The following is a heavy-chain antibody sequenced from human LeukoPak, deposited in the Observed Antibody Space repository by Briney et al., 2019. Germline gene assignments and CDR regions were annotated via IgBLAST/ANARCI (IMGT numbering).Heavy chain of an antibody. CDR2: MNPNSGNT. V-gene: IGHV1-8*01. D-gene: IGHD2-15*01. Sequence: ASVKVSCKASGYTFTSYDINWVRQATGQGLEWMGWMNPNSGNTGYAQKFQGRVTMTRNTSISTAYMELSSLRSEDTAVYYCARGQSARISDWFDPWGQGTLVTVSS. CDR3: ARGQSARISDWFDP. J-gene: IGHJ5*02. CDR1: GYTFTSYD.